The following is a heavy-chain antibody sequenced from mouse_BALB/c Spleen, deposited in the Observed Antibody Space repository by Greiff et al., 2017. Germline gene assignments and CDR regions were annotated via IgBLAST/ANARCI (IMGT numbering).Heavy chain of an antibody. V-gene: IGHV5-12-1*01. D-gene: IGHD2-3*01. CDR2: ISSGGGST. J-gene: IGHJ1*01. Sequence: EVKLVESGGGLVKPGGSLKLSCAASGFAFSSYDMSWVRQTPEKRLEWVAYISSGGGSTYYPDTVKGRFTISRDNAKNTLYLQMSSLKSEDTAMYYCARQGSYDGFRYFDVWGAGTTVTVSS. CDR1: GFAFSSYD. CDR3: ARQGSYDGFRYFDV.